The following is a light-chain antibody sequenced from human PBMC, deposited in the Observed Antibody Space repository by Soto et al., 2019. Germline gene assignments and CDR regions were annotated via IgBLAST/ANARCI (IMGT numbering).Light chain of an antibody. J-gene: IGKJ1*01. V-gene: IGKV3-20*01. CDR1: QSVSIY. CDR3: QQYGSSPST. Sequence: EIVMTQSPATLSVSPGERATLSCRASQSVSIYLAWYQQKPGQAPRLLIYGASSRDSGIPARFSGSGSGTDFTLTISRLEPEDSAVYYCQQYGSSPSTFGQGTKVDIK. CDR2: GAS.